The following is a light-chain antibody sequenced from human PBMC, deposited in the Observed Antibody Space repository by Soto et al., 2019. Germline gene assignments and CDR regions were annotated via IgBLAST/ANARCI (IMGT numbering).Light chain of an antibody. J-gene: IGLJ3*02. V-gene: IGLV3-21*02. CDR3: QSYDSSNLQ. Sequence: SYELTQPPSVSVAPGQTARITCGGYNIGSKSVQWYQQKPGQAPVKVVPERFSGSKSGNTATLTISRVEAGDEADYYCQSYDSSNLQFGGGTKLTVL. CDR1: NIGSKS.